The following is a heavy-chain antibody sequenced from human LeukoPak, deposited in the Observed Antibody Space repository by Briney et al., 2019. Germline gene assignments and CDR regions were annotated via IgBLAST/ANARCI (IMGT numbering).Heavy chain of an antibody. Sequence: GGSLRLSCAASGFTFSKAWMSWVRQAPGKGLEWVGRIRNKANSYTTEYVASVKGRFTISRDDSKNSLSLQMNGLKTEDTAMYYCASNVDSGVDVWGQGKMVTVSS. CDR2: IRNKANSYTT. CDR3: ASNVDSGVDV. CDR1: GFTFSKAW. J-gene: IGHJ3*01. V-gene: IGHV3-72*01. D-gene: IGHD5-12*01.